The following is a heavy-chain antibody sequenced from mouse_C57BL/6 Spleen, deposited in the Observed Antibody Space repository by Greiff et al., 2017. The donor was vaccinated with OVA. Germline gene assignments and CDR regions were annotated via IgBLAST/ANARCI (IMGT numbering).Heavy chain of an antibody. D-gene: IGHD2-4*01. Sequence: EVQVVESGGGLVKPGGSLKLSCAASGFTFSDYGMHWVRQAPEKGLEWVAYISSGSSTIYYADTVKGRFTISRDNAKNTLFLQMTSLRSEDTAMYYCARQDDYDAPAWFAYWGQGTLVTVSA. J-gene: IGHJ3*01. CDR2: ISSGSSTI. CDR3: ARQDDYDAPAWFAY. CDR1: GFTFSDYG. V-gene: IGHV5-17*01.